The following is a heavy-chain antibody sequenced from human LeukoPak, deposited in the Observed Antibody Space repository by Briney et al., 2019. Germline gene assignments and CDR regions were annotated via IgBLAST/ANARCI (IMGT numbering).Heavy chain of an antibody. V-gene: IGHV3-23*01. CDR1: GFPFGSYA. D-gene: IGHD1-1*01. CDR2: ITDGADT. J-gene: IGHJ4*02. CDR3: AKVDYWSPENYLDS. Sequence: PGGSLRLSCAASGFPFGSYAMTWVRRAPGKGLETVSVITDGADTYYADSVKGRFTISRDNSQNTVHLQMDNLRADDTAVYYCAKVDYWSPENYLDSWGQGTLVTVSS.